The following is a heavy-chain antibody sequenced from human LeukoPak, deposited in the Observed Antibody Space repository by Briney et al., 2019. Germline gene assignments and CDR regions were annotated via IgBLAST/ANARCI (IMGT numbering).Heavy chain of an antibody. J-gene: IGHJ4*02. V-gene: IGHV4-61*02. CDR2: IYTSGST. D-gene: IGHD3-3*01. Sequence: SQTLSLTYTVSGGSISSGSYYWSWIRQPAGKGLEWIGRIYTSGSTNYNPSLKSRVTISVDTSKNQFSLKLSSVTAADTAVYYCASSRSITIFGVVIIPFDYWGQGTLVTVSS. CDR3: ASSRSITIFGVVIIPFDY. CDR1: GGSISSGSYY.